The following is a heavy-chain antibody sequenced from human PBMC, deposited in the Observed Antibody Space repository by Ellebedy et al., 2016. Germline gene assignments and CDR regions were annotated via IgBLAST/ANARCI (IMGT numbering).Heavy chain of an antibody. CDR3: ARRTTVSLFDY. Sequence: GESLKISCAASGFTFSSYGMHWVRQAPGKGLEWVAVISYDGSNKYYADSVEGRFTISRDNSKNTLYLQMNSLRAEDTAVYYCARRTTVSLFDYWGQGTLVTVSS. CDR1: GFTFSSYG. CDR2: ISYDGSNK. V-gene: IGHV3-30*03. J-gene: IGHJ4*02. D-gene: IGHD4-17*01.